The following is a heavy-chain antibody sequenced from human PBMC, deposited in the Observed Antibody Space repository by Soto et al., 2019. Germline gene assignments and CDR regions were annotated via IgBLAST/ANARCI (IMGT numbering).Heavy chain of an antibody. CDR3: ASHYDLWTGYLSPVDY. Sequence: GGSLRLSCAASGYTFSDYYLSWIRQAPGKGLEWISYIDTSSTKIYYADSVRGRLTISRDNGKNSLFLEMNNLRVEDTAVYFCASHYDLWTGYLSPVDYWGRGTLVTVSS. V-gene: IGHV3-11*01. CDR2: IDTSSTKI. D-gene: IGHD3-3*01. J-gene: IGHJ4*02. CDR1: GYTFSDYY.